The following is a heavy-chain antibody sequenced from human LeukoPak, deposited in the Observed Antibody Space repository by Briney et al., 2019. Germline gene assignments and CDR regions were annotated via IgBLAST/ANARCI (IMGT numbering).Heavy chain of an antibody. CDR2: IYYSGST. D-gene: IGHD5-12*01. J-gene: IGHJ4*02. CDR3: ARDAWVASRAGGYVI. V-gene: IGHV4-30-4*08. Sequence: PSQTLSLTCTVSGGSISSGDYYWSWIRQPPGKGLEWIGYIYYSGSTYHNPSLKSRVTISVGTSKNQFSLKLSSVTAADTAVYYCARDAWVASRAGGYVIWGQGTLVTVSS. CDR1: GGSISSGDYY.